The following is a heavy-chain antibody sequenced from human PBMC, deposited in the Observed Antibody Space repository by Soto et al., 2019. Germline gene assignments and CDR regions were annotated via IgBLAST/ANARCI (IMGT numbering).Heavy chain of an antibody. V-gene: IGHV4-39*01. D-gene: IGHD2-15*01. J-gene: IGHJ5*02. CDR2: IFYSGTT. CDR3: ATSGGSLHNWSYP. CDR1: GASMSSSLYY. Sequence: SETLSHTCTVSGASMSSSLYYWGWIRQPPGKGLDWIGTIFYSGTTYYNPSLESRITIFIDKSKNQFSLKLSSVTAADTAVYYCATSGGSLHNWSYPWRQGTLVTVSS.